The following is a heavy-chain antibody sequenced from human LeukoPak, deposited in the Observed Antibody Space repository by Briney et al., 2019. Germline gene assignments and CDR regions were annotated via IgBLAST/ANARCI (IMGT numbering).Heavy chain of an antibody. CDR2: ISYDGSNK. CDR1: GFTFSSYA. Sequence: GGSLRLSCGASGFTFSSYAMHWVRQAPGKGLEWVAVISYDGSNKYYADSVKGRFTISRDNSKTTLYLQMNNLRPEDTAVYYCARAEYSSSWYRFDYWGQGTLVTVSS. D-gene: IGHD6-13*01. V-gene: IGHV3-30-3*01. J-gene: IGHJ4*02. CDR3: ARAEYSSSWYRFDY.